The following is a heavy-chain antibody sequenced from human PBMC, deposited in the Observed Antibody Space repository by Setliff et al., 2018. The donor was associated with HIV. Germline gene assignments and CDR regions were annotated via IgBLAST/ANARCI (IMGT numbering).Heavy chain of an antibody. J-gene: IGHJ4*02. CDR1: GYTFNNYG. D-gene: IGHD6-19*01. V-gene: IGHV1-18*01. Sequence: ASVKVSCKASGYTFNNYGISWVRQAPGQGLEWMGWINTHSGYTNYAQNVQGRVIVTMDTSTSTAYMELRSLKSDDTAVYYCARGSCSGCYLSDYWGLGTLVTVSS. CDR3: ARGSCSGCYLSDY. CDR2: INTHSGYT.